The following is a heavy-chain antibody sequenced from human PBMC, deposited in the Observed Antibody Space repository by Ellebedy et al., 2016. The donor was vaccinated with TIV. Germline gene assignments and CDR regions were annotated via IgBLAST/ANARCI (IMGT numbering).Heavy chain of an antibody. Sequence: PGGSLRLSCAASGFTFSSYWMSWVRQAPGEGLEWVANIKQDGSEKYYVDSVKGRFTISRDNAKNSLYLQMNSLRAEDTAVYYCARELRDYRNYVEYFDPWGQGTLVTVSS. D-gene: IGHD4-11*01. CDR3: ARELRDYRNYVEYFDP. CDR1: GFTFSSYW. CDR2: IKQDGSEK. V-gene: IGHV3-7*01. J-gene: IGHJ5*02.